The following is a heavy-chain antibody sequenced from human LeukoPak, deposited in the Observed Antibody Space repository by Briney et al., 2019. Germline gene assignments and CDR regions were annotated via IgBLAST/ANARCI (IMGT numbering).Heavy chain of an antibody. CDR1: GYTFTSYG. V-gene: IGHV1-18*04. J-gene: IGHJ4*02. Sequence: ASVKVSCKASGYTFTSYGSSWVRQAPGQGLEWMGWISAYNGNTNYAQKLQGRVTMTTDTSTSTAYMELRSLRSDDTAVYYCARGTSYYYDSSQDYWGQGTLVTVSS. CDR2: ISAYNGNT. D-gene: IGHD3-22*01. CDR3: ARGTSYYYDSSQDY.